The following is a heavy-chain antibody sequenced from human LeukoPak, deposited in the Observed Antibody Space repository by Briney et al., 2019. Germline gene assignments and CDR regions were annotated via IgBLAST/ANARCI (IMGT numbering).Heavy chain of an antibody. CDR3: AIQLSRRGYWFDP. CDR2: IIPIFGTA. CDR1: GGTFSSYV. Sequence: SVKVSCRASGGTFSSYVISWVRQAPGQGLEWMGGIIPIFGTANYAQKFQGRVTITTDESTSTAYMELSSLRSEDTAVYYCAIQLSRRGYWFDPWGQGTLVTVSS. J-gene: IGHJ5*02. D-gene: IGHD5-18*01. V-gene: IGHV1-69*05.